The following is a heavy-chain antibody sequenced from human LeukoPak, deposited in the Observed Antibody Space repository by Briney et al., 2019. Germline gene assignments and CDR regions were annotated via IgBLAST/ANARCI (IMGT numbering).Heavy chain of an antibody. CDR1: GFTFSSYS. D-gene: IGHD2-2*01. Sequence: GGSLRLSCAASGFTFSSYSMNWVRQAPGKGLEWVSSISSSSSYIYYAGSVKGRFTISRDNAKNSLYLQMNSLRAEDTAVYYCARVATSGHDYWGQGTLVTVSS. V-gene: IGHV3-21*01. CDR2: ISSSSSYI. J-gene: IGHJ4*02. CDR3: ARVATSGHDY.